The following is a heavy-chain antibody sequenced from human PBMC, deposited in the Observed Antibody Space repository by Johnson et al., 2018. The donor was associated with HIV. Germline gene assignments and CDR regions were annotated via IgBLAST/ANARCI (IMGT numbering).Heavy chain of an antibody. Sequence: QVQLVESGGGLVKPGGSLRLSCAASGFTFSSYAMHWVRQAPGKGLEWVAVISYDGSNKYYADSVKGRFTISRDNSKNTLYLQMNSLRPDDTAVYYCAGYSSSWYWGIDIWGQGTMVTVSS. V-gene: IGHV3-30-3*01. CDR1: GFTFSSYA. CDR2: ISYDGSNK. D-gene: IGHD6-13*01. J-gene: IGHJ3*02. CDR3: AGYSSSWYWGIDI.